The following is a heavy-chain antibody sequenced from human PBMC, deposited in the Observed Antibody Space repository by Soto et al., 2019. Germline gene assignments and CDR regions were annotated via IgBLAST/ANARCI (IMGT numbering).Heavy chain of an antibody. V-gene: IGHV1-18*01. D-gene: IGHD4-17*01. J-gene: IGHJ1*01. CDR1: GYTFTSYG. CDR2: ISAYNGNT. Sequence: QVQLVQSGAEVKKPGASVKVSCKASGYTFTSYGISWVRQAPGQGLEWMGWISAYNGNTNYAQKLQGRVTMTTDTPTSTAYMELRGLRSDDTAVYYCARAVGFYGDYGYFQHWGQGTLVTVSS. CDR3: ARAVGFYGDYGYFQH.